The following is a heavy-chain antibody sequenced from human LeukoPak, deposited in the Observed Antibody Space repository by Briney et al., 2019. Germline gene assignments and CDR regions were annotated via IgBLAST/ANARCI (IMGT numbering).Heavy chain of an antibody. Sequence: SVTLSLTCAVYGGSFSGYYWSWIRQPPGKGLEWIGEINHSGSTNYNPSLKSRVTISVDTSKNQFSLKLSSVTAADTAVYYCARGRPWYSSSWYPFDYWGQGTLVTVSS. CDR1: GGSFSGYY. V-gene: IGHV4-34*01. CDR2: INHSGST. J-gene: IGHJ4*02. CDR3: ARGRPWYSSSWYPFDY. D-gene: IGHD6-13*01.